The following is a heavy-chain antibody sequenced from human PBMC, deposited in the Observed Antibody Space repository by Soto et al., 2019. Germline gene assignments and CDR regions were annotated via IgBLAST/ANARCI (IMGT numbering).Heavy chain of an antibody. Sequence: GGSLRLSCAASGFTFSSYAMSWVRQAPGKGLEWVSAISGSGGSTYYADSVKGRFTISRDNSKNTLYLQMNSLRAEDTAVYYCAKDRLGCSGGSCYQGYYYYGMDVWGQGTTVTVSS. CDR3: AKDRLGCSGGSCYQGYYYYGMDV. V-gene: IGHV3-23*01. CDR1: GFTFSSYA. D-gene: IGHD2-15*01. J-gene: IGHJ6*02. CDR2: ISGSGGST.